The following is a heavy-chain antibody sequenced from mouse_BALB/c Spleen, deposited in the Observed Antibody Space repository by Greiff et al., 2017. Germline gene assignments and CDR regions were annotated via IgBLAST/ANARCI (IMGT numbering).Heavy chain of an antibody. J-gene: IGHJ4*01. CDR2: ISSGGST. CDR3: ARGTYYGSSHYYAMDY. Sequence: DVHLVESGGDLVKPGGSLKLSCAASGFTFSSYGMSWARQTPDKRLEWVATISSGGSTYYPDSVKGRFTISRDNARNILYLQMSSLRSEDTAMYYCARGTYYGSSHYYAMDYWGQGTSVTVSS. V-gene: IGHV5-6-5*01. CDR1: GFTFSSYG. D-gene: IGHD1-1*01.